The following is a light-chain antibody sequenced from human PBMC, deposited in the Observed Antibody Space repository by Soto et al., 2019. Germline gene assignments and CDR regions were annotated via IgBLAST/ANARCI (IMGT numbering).Light chain of an antibody. CDR1: SSDVGSYNL. CDR3: CSYAGSSTYV. Sequence: SVLTEPASVTGSRGQSITISCTGTSSDVGSYNLVSWYQQHPGKAPKLMIYEVSNRPSGVSDRFSGSKSGNTASLTISGLQTEDEADYYCCSYAGSSTYVFGTGTKVTV. CDR2: EVS. V-gene: IGLV2-23*02. J-gene: IGLJ1*01.